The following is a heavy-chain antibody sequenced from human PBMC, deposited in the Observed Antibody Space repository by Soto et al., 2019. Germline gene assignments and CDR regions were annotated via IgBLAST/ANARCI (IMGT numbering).Heavy chain of an antibody. D-gene: IGHD2-15*01. J-gene: IGHJ6*02. Sequence: QVQLVQSGAEVKKPGSSVKVSCKASGGTFSSYAISWVRQAPGQGLKWMGGIIPIFGTANYAQKFQGRVTITADESTSTAYMELSSLRSEDTAVYYCGAVGCSGGSCYSFYYGMDVWGQGTTVTVSS. CDR2: IIPIFGTA. V-gene: IGHV1-69*12. CDR1: GGTFSSYA. CDR3: GAVGCSGGSCYSFYYGMDV.